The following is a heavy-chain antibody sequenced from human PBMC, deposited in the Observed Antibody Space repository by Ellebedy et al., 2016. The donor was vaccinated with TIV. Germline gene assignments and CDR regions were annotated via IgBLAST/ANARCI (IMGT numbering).Heavy chain of an antibody. CDR2: IDPSDSHI. CDR1: GYTFTKFW. V-gene: IGHV5-10-1*01. CDR3: ARGDRGSGWYWDK. D-gene: IGHD6-19*01. Sequence: GESLKISCQVSGYTFTKFWISWVRQMPGKGLEWMGRIDPSDSHIRYNPSFQGHVTFSVDKSNSTAYLQWTSLKASDTAIYYCARGDRGSGWYWDKWGQGTLVTVSS. J-gene: IGHJ4*02.